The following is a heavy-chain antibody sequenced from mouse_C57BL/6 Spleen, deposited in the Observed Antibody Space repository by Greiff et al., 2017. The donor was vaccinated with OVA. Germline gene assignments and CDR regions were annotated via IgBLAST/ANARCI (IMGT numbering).Heavy chain of an antibody. J-gene: IGHJ3*01. Sequence: VQLQQPGAELVRPGSSVKLSCKASGYTFTSYWMAWVQQRPGQGLEWIGNIYPSDSETHYNEKFKDKVTLTVDKSSSTVYMQLSSLTSEDSAVYYCARRGDCSIFAYWGQGTLVTVSA. CDR3: ARRGDCSIFAY. CDR1: GYTFTSYW. CDR2: IYPSDSET. D-gene: IGHD6-1*01. V-gene: IGHV1-61*01.